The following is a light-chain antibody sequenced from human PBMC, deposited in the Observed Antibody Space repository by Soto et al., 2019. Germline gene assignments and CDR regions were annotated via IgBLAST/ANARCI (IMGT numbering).Light chain of an antibody. CDR2: DAS. V-gene: IGKV1-33*01. Sequence: DIQITQSQSSLSASVGDRVTITCQASQDITNYLNWYQQKPGRAPRLLLYDASSLETGVPSRFSGSGSGTDFTLTISSLQPEDVATYYCQHYDHLPITFGQGTRLEIK. J-gene: IGKJ5*01. CDR3: QHYDHLPIT. CDR1: QDITNY.